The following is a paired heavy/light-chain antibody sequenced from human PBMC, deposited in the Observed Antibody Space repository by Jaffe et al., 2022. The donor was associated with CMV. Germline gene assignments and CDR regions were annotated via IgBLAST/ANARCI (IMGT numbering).Light chain of an antibody. V-gene: IGLV2-8*01. CDR3: SSYAGSKNFVI. CDR2: DIN. Sequence: QSALTQPPSASGSAGQSVTISCTGTSSDIGGFTHVSWYQQHPGKAPKLIIHDINKRPSGVPDRFSGSRSGNTASLTVSGLQAEDESDYYCSSYAGSKNFVIFGGGTRLTVL. J-gene: IGLJ2*01. CDR1: SSDIGGFTH.
Heavy chain of an antibody. Sequence: EVQLVESGGGLVKPGGSLRLSCAASGFSFSDAWMTWVRQAPGKGLEWVGLIKSKTDGATTEVAAAVKGRFTISRDDSEDTMYLQMNSLKSEDTAVYYCSTISYANAWLTFDYWGQGSLVSVSS. V-gene: IGHV3-15*01. D-gene: IGHD2-2*01. CDR2: IKSKTDGATT. CDR1: GFSFSDAW. J-gene: IGHJ4*02. CDR3: STISYANAWLTFDY.